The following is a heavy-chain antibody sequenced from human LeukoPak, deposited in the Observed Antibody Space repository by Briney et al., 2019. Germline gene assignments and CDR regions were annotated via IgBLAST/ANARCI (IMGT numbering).Heavy chain of an antibody. CDR2: ISSSSSTI. D-gene: IGHD3-16*01. J-gene: IGHJ4*02. CDR3: ARTLWGDSTDY. Sequence: GGSLRLSCAASGFTFSSYSMNWVRQAPGKGLEWVSYISSSSSTIYYADSVKGRFTISRDNAKNSLYLQMNSLRAEDTAVYYCARTLWGDSTDYWGQGTLVTVSS. V-gene: IGHV3-48*01. CDR1: GFTFSSYS.